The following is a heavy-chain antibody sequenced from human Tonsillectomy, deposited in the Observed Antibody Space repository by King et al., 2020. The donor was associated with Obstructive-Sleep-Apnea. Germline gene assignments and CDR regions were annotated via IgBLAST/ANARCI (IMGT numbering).Heavy chain of an antibody. D-gene: IGHD2/OR15-2a*01. Sequence: VQLQESGPGLVKPSQTLSLTCTVSGGSISSGGYYWSWIRQHPGKGLEWIGYIYYSGSTYYNPSLQSRVTISVDTSKNQFSLKLSPVTAADTAVYYCAREEIVTDWFNPWGQGTLVTVSS. CDR2: IYYSGST. CDR1: GGSISSGGYY. V-gene: IGHV4-31*03. J-gene: IGHJ5*02. CDR3: AREEIVTDWFNP.